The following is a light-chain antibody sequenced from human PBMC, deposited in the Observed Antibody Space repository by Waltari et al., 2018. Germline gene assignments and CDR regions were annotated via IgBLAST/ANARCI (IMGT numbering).Light chain of an antibody. J-gene: IGLJ3*02. CDR2: DND. V-gene: IGLV1-51*01. Sequence: QSVLTQPPSVSAAPGQKVPISCSGSTSNIGNKYVSWYQQLPGTAPKLLIYDNDKRPSGIPDRFSGSKSGTSATLGITGLQTGDEANYYCETWDSSLSAWVFGGGTMLTVL. CDR1: TSNIGNKY. CDR3: ETWDSSLSAWV.